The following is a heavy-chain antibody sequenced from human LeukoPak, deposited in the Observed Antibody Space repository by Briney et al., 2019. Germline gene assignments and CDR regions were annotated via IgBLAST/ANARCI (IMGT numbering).Heavy chain of an antibody. CDR3: AREATNWFDP. CDR1: GGSFSGYY. D-gene: IGHD5-24*01. J-gene: IGHJ5*02. CDR2: INHSGST. V-gene: IGHV4-34*01. Sequence: KASETLSLTCAVYGGSFSGYYWSWIRQPPGKGLEWIGEINHSGSTNYNPSLKSRVTISVDTSKNQFSLKLSSVTAADTAVYYCAREATNWFDPWGQGTLVTVSS.